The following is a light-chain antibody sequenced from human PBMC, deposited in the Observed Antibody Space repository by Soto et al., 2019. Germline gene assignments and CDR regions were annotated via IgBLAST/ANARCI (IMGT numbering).Light chain of an antibody. CDR1: QGISSY. Sequence: DIQMTQSPSSVSESVGDRVTITCRASQGISSYLAWYQEKPGKAPKLLIYAASNLQSGVPSRFSGSGFGTDFTLTIGSLQPEDVATYYCQQANSFPITFGQGTRLEIK. V-gene: IGKV1-12*01. J-gene: IGKJ5*01. CDR2: AAS. CDR3: QQANSFPIT.